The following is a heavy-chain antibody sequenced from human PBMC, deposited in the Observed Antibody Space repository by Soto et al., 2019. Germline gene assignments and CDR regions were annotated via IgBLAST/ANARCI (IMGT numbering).Heavy chain of an antibody. CDR1: GFTFSSSA. CDR2: ISYDGSNK. CDR3: ARAVRGVTTHSMYYFDY. J-gene: IGHJ4*02. D-gene: IGHD3-10*01. V-gene: IGHV3-30-3*01. Sequence: PGGSLRLSCAASGFTFSSSAMHWVRQAPGKGLEWVAVISYDGSNKYYADSEKGRFTISRDNARNSLYLQMNSLRAEDTAVYYCARAVRGVTTHSMYYFDYRGQGTLVTVSS.